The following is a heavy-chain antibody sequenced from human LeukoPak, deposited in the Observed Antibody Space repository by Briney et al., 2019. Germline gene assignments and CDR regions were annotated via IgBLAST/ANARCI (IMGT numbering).Heavy chain of an antibody. CDR3: ARAGTPIKLVGATCAFDI. Sequence: GGSLRLSCAASGXTFSGSAMHWVRQASGKGLEWVGRIRSKANSYATAYAASVKGRFTISRDDSKNTAYLQMNSLRAEDTAVYYCARAGTPIKLVGATCAFDIWGQGTLVTVSS. V-gene: IGHV3-73*01. CDR1: GXTFSGSA. D-gene: IGHD1-26*01. J-gene: IGHJ4*02. CDR2: IRSKANSYAT.